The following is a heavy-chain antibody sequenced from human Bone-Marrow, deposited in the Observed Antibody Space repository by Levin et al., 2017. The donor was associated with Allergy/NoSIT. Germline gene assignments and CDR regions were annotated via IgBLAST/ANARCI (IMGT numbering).Heavy chain of an antibody. J-gene: IGHJ4*02. D-gene: IGHD7-27*01. CDR1: GFTFSTFA. Sequence: HAGGSLRLSCAVSGFTFSTFAMSWVRQAPGKGLDWVSTISGSGDTTYYADSVKGRFTISRDNSKNTLYLQMNSLRVEDTALYYCAKDPNWAPGYWGQGTLVTVSS. CDR3: AKDPNWAPGY. CDR2: ISGSGDTT. V-gene: IGHV3-23*01.